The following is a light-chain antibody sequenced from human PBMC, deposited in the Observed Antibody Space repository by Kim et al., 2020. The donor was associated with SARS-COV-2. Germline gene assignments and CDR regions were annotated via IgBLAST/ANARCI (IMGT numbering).Light chain of an antibody. J-gene: IGLJ3*02. V-gene: IGLV3-9*01. Sequence: SYELTQPLSVSVALGQTARITCGGNNIGSKNVHWYQQKPGQAPVLVIYRDSNRPSGIPERFSGFNSGNTATLTISRAQAGDEADYYCQVWDSSRVFGGGTQLTFL. CDR1: NIGSKN. CDR2: RDS. CDR3: QVWDSSRV.